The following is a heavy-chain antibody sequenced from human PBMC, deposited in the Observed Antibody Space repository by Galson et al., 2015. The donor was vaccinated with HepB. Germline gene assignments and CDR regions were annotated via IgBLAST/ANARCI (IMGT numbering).Heavy chain of an antibody. Sequence: SETLSLTCTVSGGSITSYYWSWIRQPPEKGLEWIGYIFYSGSTNYNPSLRSRLTISVDTSKNQFSLKLSSVTAADTAVYYCARTYNYDSSGYPRASYFDLWGRGTLVTVSS. D-gene: IGHD3-22*01. CDR3: ARTYNYDSSGYPRASYFDL. CDR1: GGSITSYY. J-gene: IGHJ2*01. V-gene: IGHV4-59*01. CDR2: IFYSGST.